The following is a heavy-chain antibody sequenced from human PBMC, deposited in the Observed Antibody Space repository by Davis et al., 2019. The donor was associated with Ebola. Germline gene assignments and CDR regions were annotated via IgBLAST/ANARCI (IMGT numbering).Heavy chain of an antibody. V-gene: IGHV3-9*01. D-gene: IGHD3-10*01. CDR2: ISWNSGSI. CDR3: ARDRVTMVQGVIYYYYGMDV. CDR1: GFTFDDYA. J-gene: IGHJ6*02. Sequence: GGSLRLSCAASGFTFDDYAMHWVRQAPGKGLEWVSGISWNSGSIGYADSVKGRFTISRDNAKNSLYLQMNSLRAEDTAVYYCARDRVTMVQGVIYYYYGMDVWGQGTTVTVSS.